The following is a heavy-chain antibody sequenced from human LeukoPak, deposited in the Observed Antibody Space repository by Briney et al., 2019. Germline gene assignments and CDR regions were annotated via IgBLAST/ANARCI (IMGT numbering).Heavy chain of an antibody. Sequence: SETLSLTCTVSGGSISSRSFYWGWIRQPPXKGLEWIGTIFYSGSTYYNPSLKSRVTMSVDTSKNQFSLKLSSVTAADTAVYYCAKQQLVRCFDYWGQGTLVTVSS. CDR1: GGSISSRSFY. D-gene: IGHD6-13*01. CDR2: IFYSGST. V-gene: IGHV4-39*01. CDR3: AKQQLVRCFDY. J-gene: IGHJ4*02.